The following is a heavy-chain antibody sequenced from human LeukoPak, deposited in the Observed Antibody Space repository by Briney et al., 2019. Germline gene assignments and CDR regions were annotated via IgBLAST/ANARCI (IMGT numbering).Heavy chain of an antibody. CDR2: IYHSGST. V-gene: IGHV4-4*02. J-gene: IGHJ4*01. Sequence: SGTLSLTCAVSGGSIGGSNWWTWVRQPPGKGLGWIGEIYHSGSTNYNPSLKSRVTISVDKSKNQFSLKLTSVTAADTAVYYCARNYVDNNFDDWGQGTPVTVSS. D-gene: IGHD4-17*01. CDR1: GGSIGGSNW. CDR3: ARNYVDNNFDD.